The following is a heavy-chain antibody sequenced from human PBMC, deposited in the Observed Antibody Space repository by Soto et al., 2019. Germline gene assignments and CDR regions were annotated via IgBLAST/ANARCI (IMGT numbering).Heavy chain of an antibody. V-gene: IGHV3-21*01. J-gene: IGHJ6*02. CDR1: GVTFTHYS. CDR3: AREETAWPLAYGLDV. CDR2: IGTRGDT. Sequence: PGVSLRLSWSGSGVTFTHYSMNWIRQAPGKGLEWVASIGTRGDTYFADSVKGRPTISRDNPKKSLIPQTDSLRVEDTGVYYCAREETAWPLAYGLDVWGQGTTVTVSS. D-gene: IGHD2-21*02.